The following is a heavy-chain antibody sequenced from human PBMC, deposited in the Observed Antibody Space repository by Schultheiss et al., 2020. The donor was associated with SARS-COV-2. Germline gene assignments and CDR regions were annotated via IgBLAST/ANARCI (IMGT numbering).Heavy chain of an antibody. J-gene: IGHJ3*02. Sequence: SETLSLTCTVSGGSISSYYWSWIRQPPGKGLEWIGYIYYIGSTNYNPSLKSRVTISVDTSKNQFSLKVSSVTAADTAVYYCARQYYDILTGYPFECAFDILGHGAVVNVSS. CDR1: GGSISSYY. V-gene: IGHV4-59*01. D-gene: IGHD3-9*01. CDR2: IYYIGST. CDR3: ARQYYDILTGYPFECAFDI.